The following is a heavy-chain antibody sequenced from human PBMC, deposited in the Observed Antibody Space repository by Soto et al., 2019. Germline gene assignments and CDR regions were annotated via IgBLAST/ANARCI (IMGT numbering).Heavy chain of an antibody. V-gene: IGHV1-18*01. D-gene: IGHD3-22*01. CDR1: GYTFTSYG. CDR3: ARDPGRPVFRKFYYDRSGYYPDY. Sequence: QVQLVQSGAEVKKPGASVKVSCKASGYTFTSYGISWVRQAPGQGLEWMGWISAYNGNTNYAQKLQGRVTMTTDTSTSKADMDLRSLVSDDTAGYYCARDPGRPVFRKFYYDRSGYYPDYWGHGTLVTVSS. CDR2: ISAYNGNT. J-gene: IGHJ4*01.